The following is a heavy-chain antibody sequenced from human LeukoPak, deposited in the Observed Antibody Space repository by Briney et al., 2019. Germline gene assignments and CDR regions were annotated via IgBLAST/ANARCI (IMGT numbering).Heavy chain of an antibody. D-gene: IGHD2-15*01. J-gene: IGHJ6*03. CDR1: GFILSNYA. CDR3: AREGELDSGGYYYDMDV. Sequence: SGGSQTLSCTPSGFILSNYAIRWLRHSPGGALEWLSSISVSGGSTNYSDSVKGRLTITRDNYKNSLYLQMNSLRAEDTAVYYCAREGELDSGGYYYDMDVWGKGTTVTISS. V-gene: IGHV3-23*01. CDR2: ISVSGGST.